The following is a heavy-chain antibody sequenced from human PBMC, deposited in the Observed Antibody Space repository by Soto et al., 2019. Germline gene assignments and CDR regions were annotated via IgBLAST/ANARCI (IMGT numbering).Heavy chain of an antibody. V-gene: IGHV3-73*01. Sequence: GGSLRISCAASGFTFSGSAIHWVRQASGKGLEWVGRIRGKADSYATAYAASVKGRFAISREDSKNAAYLQMNSLKTEDTAVYYCTRPYCSSTSCLGLDNWGQGTMVTVSS. CDR3: TRPYCSSTSCLGLDN. D-gene: IGHD2-2*01. CDR1: GFTFSGSA. CDR2: IRGKADSYAT. J-gene: IGHJ3*02.